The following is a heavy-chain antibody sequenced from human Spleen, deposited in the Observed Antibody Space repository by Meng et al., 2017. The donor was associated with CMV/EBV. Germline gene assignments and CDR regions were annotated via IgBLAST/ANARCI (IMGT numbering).Heavy chain of an antibody. J-gene: IGHJ5*02. D-gene: IGHD2-2*01. CDR1: GFPASSNY. V-gene: IGHV3-53*01. Sequence: LTCAASGFPASSNYMSWVRQAPGKGLEWVAVLYSGGSTYCADSVKGRFTISRDNSKNTLYLQMNRPRAEDTPVYYSARGAGEIVVVPAAMGWFDPWGQGTLVTVSS. CDR3: ARGAGEIVVVPAAMGWFDP. CDR2: LYSGGST.